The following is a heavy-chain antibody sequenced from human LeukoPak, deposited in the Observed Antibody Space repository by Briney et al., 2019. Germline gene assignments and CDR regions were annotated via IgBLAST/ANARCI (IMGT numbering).Heavy chain of an antibody. CDR1: GFTFSSYW. J-gene: IGHJ4*02. V-gene: IGHV3-7*01. CDR2: IKGDDSAR. D-gene: IGHD6-13*01. CDR3: ARDRIAAAGTDYDY. Sequence: SGGSLRLSCAASGFTFSSYWMTWVRQAPGKGLEWVANIKGDDSARYYVDSVKGRFTISRDNAYNSVYLQMNSLRPEDTAVYYCARDRIAAAGTDYDYWGQGVLDTVSS.